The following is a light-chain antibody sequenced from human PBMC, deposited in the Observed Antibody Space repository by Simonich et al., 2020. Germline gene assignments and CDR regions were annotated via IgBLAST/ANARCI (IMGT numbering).Light chain of an antibody. J-gene: IGKJ1*01. CDR3: QQYYSTQWT. CDR2: WAS. CDR1: QSVLYSSNNKNY. Sequence: DIVMTQSPDSLAVSLGERATINCKSSQSVLYSSNNKNYLAWYQQNPVQPPKRLIYWASTRESGVPDRFSGSGSGTDFTLTISSLQAEDVAVYYCQQYYSTQWTFGQGTKVEIK. V-gene: IGKV4-1*01.